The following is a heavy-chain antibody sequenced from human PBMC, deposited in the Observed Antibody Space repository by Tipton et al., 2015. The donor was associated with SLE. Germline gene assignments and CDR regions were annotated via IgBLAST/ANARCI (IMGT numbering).Heavy chain of an antibody. D-gene: IGHD2-2*01. CDR2: IKGDGSET. J-gene: IGHJ4*02. Sequence: SLRLSCTASGLTFSSYYMNWVRQAPGKGLEWVASIKGDGSETSYVDSVKGRFIISRDNAKNSLYLQMNSLRVEDTALYYCARLRPDPAYRPSDSWGQGILVTVSS. V-gene: IGHV3-7*01. CDR3: ARLRPDPAYRPSDS. CDR1: GLTFSSYY.